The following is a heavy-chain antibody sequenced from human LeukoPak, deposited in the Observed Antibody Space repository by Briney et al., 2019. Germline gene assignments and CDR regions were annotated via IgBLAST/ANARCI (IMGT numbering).Heavy chain of an antibody. V-gene: IGHV3-30-3*02. D-gene: IGHD4-17*01. CDR1: GFTFSSYA. CDR3: AKPFYGDPHYVWFDP. J-gene: IGHJ5*02. CDR2: ISYDGSNK. Sequence: GGSLRLSCAASGFTFSSYAMHWVRQAPGKGLEWVAVISYDGSNKYYADSVKGRFTISRDNSKNTLYLQMNSLRAEGTAVYYCAKPFYGDPHYVWFDPWGQGTLVTVSS.